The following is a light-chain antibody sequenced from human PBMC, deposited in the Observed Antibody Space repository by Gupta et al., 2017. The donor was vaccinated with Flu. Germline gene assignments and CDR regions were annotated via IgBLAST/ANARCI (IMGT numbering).Light chain of an antibody. Sequence: STGAVTSVHFPYWFQQKPGHAPKTLIYDTSNKHSWTPARFSGSLFGGNAAMTLSGAQPEDEDEYYSLLSYSGARVFGGGTKLTVL. CDR1: TGAVTSVHF. J-gene: IGLJ3*02. V-gene: IGLV7-46*01. CDR2: DTS. CDR3: LLSYSGARV.